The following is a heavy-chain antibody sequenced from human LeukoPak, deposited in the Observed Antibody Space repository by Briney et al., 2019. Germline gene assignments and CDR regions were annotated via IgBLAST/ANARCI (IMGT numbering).Heavy chain of an antibody. D-gene: IGHD4-17*01. V-gene: IGHV1-2*02. Sequence: ASVKVSSKASGYTFTGHYIHGVRQAPGQGLEWMGWITPKSGGTNYAQKFQDRVTMTSDTSISTAYMDLSRLRSDDTAVYYCARGAVYGDYLDYWGQGTLVTVSS. CDR1: GYTFTGHY. J-gene: IGHJ4*02. CDR3: ARGAVYGDYLDY. CDR2: ITPKSGGT.